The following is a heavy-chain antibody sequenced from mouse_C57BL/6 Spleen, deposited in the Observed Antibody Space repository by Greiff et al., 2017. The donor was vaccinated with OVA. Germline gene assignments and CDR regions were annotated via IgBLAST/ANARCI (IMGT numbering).Heavy chain of an antibody. CDR3: ARPGQLRLPTWFAY. CDR2: ISNGGGST. V-gene: IGHV5-12*01. J-gene: IGHJ3*01. Sequence: DVKLVESGGGLVQPGGSLKLSCAASGFTFSDYYMYWVRQTPEKRLEWVAYISNGGGSTYYPDTVKGRFTISRDNAKNTLYLQMSRLKSEDTAMYYCARPGQLRLPTWFAYWGQGTLVTVSA. D-gene: IGHD3-2*02. CDR1: GFTFSDYY.